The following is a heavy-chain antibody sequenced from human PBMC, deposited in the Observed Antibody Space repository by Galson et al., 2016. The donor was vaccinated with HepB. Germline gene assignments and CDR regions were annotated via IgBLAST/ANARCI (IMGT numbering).Heavy chain of an antibody. CDR2: FYYSGST. Sequence: ETLSLTCTVSGGSISSSSYYWDWIRPPPGKGLEWIGSFYYSGSTYFNPSLKSRVTISVDTSKNQFSLKPSSVTATDTAVYYCARQGDGAGVGLDYWGQGKMVTVSS. V-gene: IGHV4-39*01. J-gene: IGHJ4*02. CDR3: ARQGDGAGVGLDY. D-gene: IGHD3-10*01. CDR1: GGSISSSSYY.